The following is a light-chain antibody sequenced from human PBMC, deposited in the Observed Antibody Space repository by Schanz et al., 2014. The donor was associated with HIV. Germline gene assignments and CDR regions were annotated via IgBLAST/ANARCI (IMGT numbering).Light chain of an antibody. Sequence: QSVLTQPPSVSGAPGQRVTISCTGSSSNIGSVYDVHWYQQLPGTAPKHLIFANSDRPSGVPDRFSGSKSGTSASLAISGLQSEDESDYYCATWDDGLNGWVFGGGTKLTV. V-gene: IGLV1-40*01. CDR1: SSNIGSVYD. CDR2: ANS. J-gene: IGLJ3*02. CDR3: ATWDDGLNGWV.